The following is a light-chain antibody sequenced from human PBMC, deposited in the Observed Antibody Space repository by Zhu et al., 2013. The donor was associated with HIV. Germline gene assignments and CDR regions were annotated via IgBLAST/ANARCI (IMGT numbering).Light chain of an antibody. V-gene: IGKV3-11*01. Sequence: EIVLTQSPATLSLSPGERATLSCGASQSVSSYLAWYQQKPGQAPRLLTYNASNRATGIPARFSGSGSGTDFTLTISSLEPEDFAVYYCQLRSDWPPFTFCQGTKLEIK. CDR1: QSVSSY. J-gene: IGKJ2*01. CDR3: QLRSDWPPFT. CDR2: NAS.